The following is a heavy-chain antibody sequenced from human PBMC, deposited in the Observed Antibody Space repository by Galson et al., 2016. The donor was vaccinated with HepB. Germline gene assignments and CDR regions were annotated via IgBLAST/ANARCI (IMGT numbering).Heavy chain of an antibody. V-gene: IGHV4-30-2*01. CDR1: GASISSAGYS. D-gene: IGHD2-15*01. CDR3: VRGCSGGSCYSAGLTTGNYFYFYGMDV. J-gene: IGHJ6*02. Sequence: TLSLTCAVSGASISSAGYSWNWIRQPPGAALEWIGYIYQTGGTNYNPSLQSRVTISIDTSKNQFSLKLRSVTAADPAVYYCVRGCSGGSCYSAGLTTGNYFYFYGMDVWGQGTTVIVSS. CDR2: IYQTGGT.